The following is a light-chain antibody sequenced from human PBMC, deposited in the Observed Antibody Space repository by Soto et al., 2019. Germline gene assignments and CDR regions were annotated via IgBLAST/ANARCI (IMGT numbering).Light chain of an antibody. CDR1: QTISTY. V-gene: IGKV1-39*01. J-gene: IGKJ5*01. CDR3: QQSYTMPVT. CDR2: ATF. Sequence: DIQMTQSPSSLSASVGGSVTITCRASQTISTYLNWYQQKTQKAPKILIYATFNLQSGVPSRFSGSGSGTDCTLTISSLQPEDFETYYCQQSYTMPVTFGQGTRLEIK.